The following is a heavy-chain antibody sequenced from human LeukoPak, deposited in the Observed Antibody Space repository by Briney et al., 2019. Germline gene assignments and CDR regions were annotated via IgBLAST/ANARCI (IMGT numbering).Heavy chain of an antibody. CDR2: INHSGST. CDR1: GGSISSSSYY. Sequence: SETLSLTCTVSGGSISSSSYYWSWIRQPPGKGLEWIGEINHSGSTKYNPSLKNRVTISVDTSKNQFSLKLSSVTAADTAVYYCARHLPYGSGSYYGYYYYYYMDVWGKGTTVTISS. D-gene: IGHD1-26*01. J-gene: IGHJ6*03. V-gene: IGHV4-39*01. CDR3: ARHLPYGSGSYYGYYYYYYMDV.